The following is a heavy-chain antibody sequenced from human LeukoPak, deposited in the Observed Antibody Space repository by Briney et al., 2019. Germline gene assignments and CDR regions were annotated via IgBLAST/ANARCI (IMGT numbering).Heavy chain of an antibody. CDR3: ARGGGIVT. Sequence: PSETLSLTCTVSGGSISGYYWSWIRQPPGKGLEWIGEINHSGSTNYNPSLKSRVTISVDTSKNQFSLKLSSVTAADTAVYYCARGGGIVTWGQGTMVTVSS. V-gene: IGHV4-34*01. CDR1: GGSISGYY. CDR2: INHSGST. D-gene: IGHD1-26*01. J-gene: IGHJ3*01.